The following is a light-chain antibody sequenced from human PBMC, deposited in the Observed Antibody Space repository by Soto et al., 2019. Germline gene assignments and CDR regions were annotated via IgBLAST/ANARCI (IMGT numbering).Light chain of an antibody. Sequence: QSVLTQSSSASASLGSSVKLTCTLSSGHSSYIIAWHQQQPGKAPRYLMKLEGSGSYNKGSGVPDRFSGSSSGAARYLTISHLQFEDEADYYCETWDRNTRVFGGGTKLTVL. J-gene: IGLJ3*02. CDR2: LEGSGSY. CDR3: ETWDRNTRV. CDR1: SGHSSYI. V-gene: IGLV4-60*02.